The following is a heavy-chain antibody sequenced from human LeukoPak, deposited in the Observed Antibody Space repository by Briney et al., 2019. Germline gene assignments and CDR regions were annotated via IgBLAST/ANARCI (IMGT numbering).Heavy chain of an antibody. V-gene: IGHV3-21*01. Sequence: GGSLRLSCAASGFTFSSYSMNWVRQAPGKGLEWVSSISSISSYIYYADSVKGRFTISRDNAKNSLYLQMNSLRAEDTAVYYCARDRSGYYSLGPNYYYYYMDVWGKGTTVTVSS. CDR3: ARDRSGYYSLGPNYYYYYMDV. D-gene: IGHD3-22*01. CDR1: GFTFSSYS. J-gene: IGHJ6*03. CDR2: ISSISSYI.